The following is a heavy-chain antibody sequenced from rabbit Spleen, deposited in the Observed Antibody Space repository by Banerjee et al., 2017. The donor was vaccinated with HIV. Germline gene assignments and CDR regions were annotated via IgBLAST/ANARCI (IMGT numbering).Heavy chain of an antibody. Sequence: QEQLEESGGGLVQPEGSLTLTCTASGFSFSTYYYMCWVRQAPGKGLEWIGCIDTGSSRTWYATWAKGRFTISKASSTTVTLQMTSLTAADTATYFCARDTGSSFSSYGMDLWGQGTLVTVS. V-gene: IGHV1S45*01. J-gene: IGHJ6*01. CDR2: IDTGSSRT. D-gene: IGHD8-1*01. CDR3: ARDTGSSFSSYGMDL. CDR1: GFSFSTYYY.